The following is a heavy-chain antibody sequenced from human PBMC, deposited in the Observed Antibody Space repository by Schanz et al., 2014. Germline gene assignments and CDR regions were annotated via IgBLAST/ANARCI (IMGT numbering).Heavy chain of an antibody. CDR2: ISSTSTYI. CDR1: GFTFRNYK. V-gene: IGHV3-21*01. D-gene: IGHD6-6*01. CDR3: ARVGRDYISSSVLDSLHY. Sequence: EVQLAESGGSLVKPGGSLRLSCAASGFTFRNYKMIWVRQAPGKGLEWVSSISSTSTYINYADSVKGRFTISRDNAKNSLHLQMNNLRPEDTAMYFCARVGRDYISSSVLDSLHYWGQGSLVTVS. J-gene: IGHJ4*02.